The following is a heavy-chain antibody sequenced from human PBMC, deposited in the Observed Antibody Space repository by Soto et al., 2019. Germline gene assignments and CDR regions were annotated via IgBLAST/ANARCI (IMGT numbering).Heavy chain of an antibody. Sequence: SETLSLTCAVSGGSISSSNWWSWVRQPPGKGLEWIGEIYHSGSTNYNPSLKSRVTISVDKSKNQFSLKLSSVTAADTAVYYCARARGTQYSSSFDYWGQGTLVTVSS. CDR2: IYHSGST. V-gene: IGHV4-4*02. D-gene: IGHD6-6*01. CDR1: GGSISSSNW. CDR3: ARARGTQYSSSFDY. J-gene: IGHJ4*02.